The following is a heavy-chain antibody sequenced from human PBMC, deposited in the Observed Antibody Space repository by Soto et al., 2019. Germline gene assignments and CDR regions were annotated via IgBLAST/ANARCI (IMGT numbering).Heavy chain of an antibody. V-gene: IGHV3-74*01. Sequence: GGSLRLSCAASGFTFINSWMHWVRQAPGKGLGWVSRINTDGSSPTYADSVKGRVTISRDNAKNTLYLQMNSLRAEDTAVYYCARDGGGYSSTWYDSWGQGTLVTVSS. CDR1: GFTFINSW. D-gene: IGHD6-13*01. CDR2: INTDGSSP. CDR3: ARDGGGYSSTWYDS. J-gene: IGHJ5*01.